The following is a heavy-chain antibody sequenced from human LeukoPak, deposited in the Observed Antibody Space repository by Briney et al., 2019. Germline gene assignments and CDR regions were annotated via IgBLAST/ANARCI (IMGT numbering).Heavy chain of an antibody. J-gene: IGHJ4*02. CDR2: IYPGDSDT. Sequence: GESLKISCKGSGYSFTSNWIGWVRQMPGKGQEWMGIIYPGDSDTTYSPSFQGQVTLSADKSISTAYLQWSSLEASDTAIYYCARLLYYDSSRFFDYWGQGTLVTVSS. CDR3: ARLLYYDSSRFFDY. CDR1: GYSFTSNW. D-gene: IGHD3-22*01. V-gene: IGHV5-51*01.